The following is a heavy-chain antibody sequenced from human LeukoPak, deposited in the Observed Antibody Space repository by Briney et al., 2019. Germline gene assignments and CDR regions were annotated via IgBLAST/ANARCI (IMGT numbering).Heavy chain of an antibody. CDR3: GRAEMATPDFDS. J-gene: IGHJ4*02. V-gene: IGHV3-64*01. Sequence: GGSLRLSCVASGFTFSSYTMHWVRQAPGKGLEYVSAISINGGSTYYANSMKGRFTISRDNSKNTLYLQMGSLRGEDMAVYYFGRAEMATPDFDSWGQGNLVSVSS. CDR1: GFTFSSYT. CDR2: ISINGGST. D-gene: IGHD5-24*01.